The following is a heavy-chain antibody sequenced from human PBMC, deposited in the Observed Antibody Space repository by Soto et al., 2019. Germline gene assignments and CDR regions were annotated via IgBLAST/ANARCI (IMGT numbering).Heavy chain of an antibody. CDR3: AAGFYYYYGMDV. Sequence: SVKVSCKASGFTFTSSAVQWVRQARGQRLEWIGWIVVGSGNTNYAQKFQERVTITRDMSTSTAYMELSSLRSEDTAVHYCAAGFYYYYGMDVWGQGTTVTVSS. CDR2: IVVGSGNT. V-gene: IGHV1-58*01. CDR1: GFTFTSSA. J-gene: IGHJ6*02.